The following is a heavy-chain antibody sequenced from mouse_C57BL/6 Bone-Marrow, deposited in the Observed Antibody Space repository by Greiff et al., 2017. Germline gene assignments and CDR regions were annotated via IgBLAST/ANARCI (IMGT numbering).Heavy chain of an antibody. J-gene: IGHJ1*03. CDR1: GYTFTSYG. CDR2: IYPRSGNT. V-gene: IGHV1-81*01. CDR3: ARCDYGIWYFDV. D-gene: IGHD2-4*01. Sequence: VQLQQSGAELARPGASVKLSCKASGYTFTSYGISWVKQRPGQGLEWIGEIYPRSGNTYYNEKFKGKATLTADKSSSTAYMELRSLTSEDSAVYFCARCDYGIWYFDVWGTGTTVTVSS.